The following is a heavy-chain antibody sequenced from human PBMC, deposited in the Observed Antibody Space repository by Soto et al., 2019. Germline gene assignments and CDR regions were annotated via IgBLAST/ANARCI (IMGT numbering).Heavy chain of an antibody. CDR1: GGTFSSYA. CDR2: IIPIFGTA. D-gene: IGHD5-12*01. Sequence: GASVKVSGKASGGTFSSYAISWVRQAPGQGLEWMGGIIPIFGTANYAQKFQGRVTITADESTSTAYMELSSLRSEDTAVYYCARVEERATSIPSYYYSAMDVWGQGT. V-gene: IGHV1-69*13. CDR3: ARVEERATSIPSYYYSAMDV. J-gene: IGHJ6*02.